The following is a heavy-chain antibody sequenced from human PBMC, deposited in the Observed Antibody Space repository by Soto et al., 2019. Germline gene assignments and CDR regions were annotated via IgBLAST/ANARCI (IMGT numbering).Heavy chain of an antibody. J-gene: IGHJ4*02. D-gene: IGHD3-9*01. CDR1: GYSFSTYW. CDR3: ARHGLSDILTGHPAY. Sequence: GESLKISCKGSGYSFSTYWIGWVRQIPGKGLEWMGIIYPGDSDTRYSPSFQGQVTISADKSISTAYLQWSSLKASDTAMYYCARHGLSDILTGHPAYWGQGALVIVSS. CDR2: IYPGDSDT. V-gene: IGHV5-51*01.